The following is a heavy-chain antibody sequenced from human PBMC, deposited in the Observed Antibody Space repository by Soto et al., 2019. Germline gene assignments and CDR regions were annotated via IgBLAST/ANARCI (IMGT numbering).Heavy chain of an antibody. Sequence: ASVKVSCKASGYTFTSYAMHWVRQAPGQRLEWMGWINAGNGNTKYSQKFQGRVTITRDTSASTAYMELSSLRSEDTAVYYCARAVLIWFGKNWLDPWGQETLVTVPQ. V-gene: IGHV1-3*01. CDR1: GYTFTSYA. D-gene: IGHD3-10*01. CDR3: ARAVLIWFGKNWLDP. J-gene: IGHJ5*02. CDR2: INAGNGNT.